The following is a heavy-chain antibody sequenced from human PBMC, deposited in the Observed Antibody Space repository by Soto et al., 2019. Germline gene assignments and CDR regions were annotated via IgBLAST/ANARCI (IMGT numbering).Heavy chain of an antibody. D-gene: IGHD3-3*01. CDR3: ARDFAYFDS. J-gene: IGHJ4*02. CDR2: VYHTGRT. Sequence: SETLSLTCTVSDGSISNFYWSWIRQPPGKGLEWIGYVYHTGRTSYNPSLKSRVSISMDTSKSQFSLNLDSVTAADTAVYFCARDFAYFDSWGQGTLVTVSS. V-gene: IGHV4-59*01. CDR1: DGSISNFY.